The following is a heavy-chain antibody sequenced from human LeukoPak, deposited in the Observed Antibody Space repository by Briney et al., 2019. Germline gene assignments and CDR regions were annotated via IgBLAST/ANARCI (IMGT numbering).Heavy chain of an antibody. CDR2: IKHDGSEQ. J-gene: IGHJ4*02. Sequence: GGSLRLSCAASGFTFTSYWMSWMRQAPGKGLQWVANIKHDGSEQYYVDSVKGRFTISRDNAKNSLYLQMNSLGVEDTAVYYCKSGGAAPGSFDYWGQGALVTVSS. CDR3: KSGGAAPGSFDY. V-gene: IGHV3-7*01. CDR1: GFTFTSYW. D-gene: IGHD6-13*01.